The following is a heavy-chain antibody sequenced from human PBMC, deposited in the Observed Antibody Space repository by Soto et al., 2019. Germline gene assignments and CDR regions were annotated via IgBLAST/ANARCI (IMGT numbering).Heavy chain of an antibody. V-gene: IGHV4-59*01. J-gene: IGHJ4*02. D-gene: IGHD1-1*01. Sequence: SETLSLTCAVSGGSITSYYWGWIRQPPGKGLGWIGSIYYRGSTNHNPSLKSRVTMSVDMSKNQFSLKLTSVIAADTAVYYCARLDTVANYFDYWGQGALVTVSS. CDR1: GGSITSYY. CDR2: IYYRGST. CDR3: ARLDTVANYFDY.